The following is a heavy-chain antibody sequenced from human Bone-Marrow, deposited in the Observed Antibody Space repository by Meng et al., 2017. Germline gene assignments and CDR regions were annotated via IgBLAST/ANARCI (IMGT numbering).Heavy chain of an antibody. CDR1: GFTFNNYA. V-gene: IGHV3-30*01. Sequence: GESLKISCAASGFTFNNYAFHWVRQAPGKGLEWVAVISYDASDIYYADSVRGRFTVSSDNAKKTLYLQMNSLRPEDTAVYFCARDPGKAVAGNIDYWGQGILVTVSS. CDR3: ARDPGKAVAGNIDY. D-gene: IGHD6-19*01. J-gene: IGHJ4*02. CDR2: ISYDASDI.